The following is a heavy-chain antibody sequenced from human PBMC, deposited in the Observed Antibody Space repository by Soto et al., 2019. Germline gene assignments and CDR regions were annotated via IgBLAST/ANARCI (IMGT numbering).Heavy chain of an antibody. Sequence: ASVKVSCKVSGGIFRSYAISWVRQAPGQGLEWMGGVVPIFGVTNYAQKFQGRITITADESTSTAYMELNTLRSDDTAVYYCARPNEGGYSATHHYYYALDVWGQGTTVTVSS. CDR3: ARPNEGGYSATHHYYYALDV. J-gene: IGHJ6*02. D-gene: IGHD3-10*01. CDR1: GGIFRSYA. V-gene: IGHV1-69*13. CDR2: VVPIFGVT.